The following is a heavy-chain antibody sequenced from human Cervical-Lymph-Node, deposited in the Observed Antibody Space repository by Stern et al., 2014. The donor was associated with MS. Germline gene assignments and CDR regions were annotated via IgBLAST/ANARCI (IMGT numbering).Heavy chain of an antibody. J-gene: IGHJ4*02. CDR3: ARDTSSPERSDW. V-gene: IGHV3-53*01. CDR2: ITNVGST. D-gene: IGHD1-1*01. CDR1: GFTVSRDY. Sequence: EMQLLESGGGVIQPGGSLRLSCTASGFTVSRDYMTWVRQAPGKGLEWVALITNVGSTFYPDSVKGRFTISRDDSKNTVYLHMTSLRAEDTAMYYCARDTSSPERSDWWGQGTLVTVSS.